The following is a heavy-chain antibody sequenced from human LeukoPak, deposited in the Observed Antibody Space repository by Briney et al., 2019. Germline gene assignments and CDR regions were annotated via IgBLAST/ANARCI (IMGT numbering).Heavy chain of an antibody. V-gene: IGHV3-23*01. D-gene: IGHD2-2*02. CDR3: AARTPKLGYCSSTSCYKETRYYYYYYGMDV. CDR2: ISGSGGST. CDR1: GFTFSSYA. Sequence: GGSLRLSCAASGFTFSSYAMSWVRQAPGKGLEWVSAISGSGGSTYYADSVKGRFTISRDNSKNTLYLQMNSLRAEDTAVYYCAARTPKLGYCSSTSCYKETRYYYYYYGMDVWGQGTTVTVSS. J-gene: IGHJ6*02.